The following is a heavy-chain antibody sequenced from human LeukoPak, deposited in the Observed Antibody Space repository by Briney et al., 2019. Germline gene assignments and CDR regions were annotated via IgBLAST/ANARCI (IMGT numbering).Heavy chain of an antibody. Sequence: AASVKVSCKASGYTFTSYGISWVRQAPGQGLEWMGWIKPKSGGTQFAQKFQGRVTMDRDTSLSTVYMELSGLRSGDTAIYYCASAESHDYGETWGQGTLVTVSS. CDR3: ASAESHDYGET. V-gene: IGHV1-2*02. J-gene: IGHJ4*02. CDR2: IKPKSGGT. CDR1: GYTFTSYG. D-gene: IGHD3-16*01.